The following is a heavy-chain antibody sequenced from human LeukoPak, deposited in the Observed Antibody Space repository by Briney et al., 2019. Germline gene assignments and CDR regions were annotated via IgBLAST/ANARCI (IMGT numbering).Heavy chain of an antibody. CDR2: ISAYNCKT. Sequence: GASVKVSYKASGYTLTSYGFSWVRQAPRHGLEWMGWISAYNCKTNYVQKPHGRVTMTTDTSTSTAYMELRSLRSDDTAVYYCARDQGTSSWYGWFDAWGQGTLVTVSS. D-gene: IGHD6-13*01. J-gene: IGHJ5*02. V-gene: IGHV1-18*01. CDR3: ARDQGTSSWYGWFDA. CDR1: GYTLTSYG.